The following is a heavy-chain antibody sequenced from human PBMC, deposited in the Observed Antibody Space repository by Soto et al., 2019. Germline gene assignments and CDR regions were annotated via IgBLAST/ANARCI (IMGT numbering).Heavy chain of an antibody. CDR1: GFTFSSYN. J-gene: IGHJ5*02. Sequence: GGSLRLSCAASGFTFSSYNMNWVRQAPGKGLEWVSSISSSSSSIYYADSVKGRFTISRDNAKTSLYLQMNSLRAEDTAVYYCARADYYDSSAYYFSGWFDPWGQGTTVTVSS. CDR2: ISSSSSSI. D-gene: IGHD3-22*01. V-gene: IGHV3-21*01. CDR3: ARADYYDSSAYYFSGWFDP.